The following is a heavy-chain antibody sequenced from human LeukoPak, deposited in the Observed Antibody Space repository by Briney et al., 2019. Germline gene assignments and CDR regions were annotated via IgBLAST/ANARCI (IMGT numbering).Heavy chain of an antibody. V-gene: IGHV4-61*02. CDR1: GGSISSGSYY. Sequence: PSETLSLTCTVSGGSISSGSYYWSWIRQPAGKGLEWIGRIYTSGSTNYNPSLKSRVTISVDTSKNQFSLKLSSVTAADTAVYYCARDRVTQEEVDVVPAGNWFDPWGQGTLVTVSS. CDR3: ARDRVTQEEVDVVPAGNWFDP. J-gene: IGHJ5*02. D-gene: IGHD2-2*01. CDR2: IYTSGST.